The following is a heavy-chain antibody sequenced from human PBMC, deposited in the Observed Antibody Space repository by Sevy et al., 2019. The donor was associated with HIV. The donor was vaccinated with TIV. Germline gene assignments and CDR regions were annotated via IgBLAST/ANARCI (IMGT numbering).Heavy chain of an antibody. CDR3: ARDPPLVIRGVIRVNHYGVDV. D-gene: IGHD3-10*01. J-gene: IGHJ6*02. Sequence: GESLKISCAASGFTFSSYCMSWVRQAPGKGLEWVANVKKDGSEKYYVDSVKGRFTISRDNAKNSLYLQMNSLRAEDTTVYYCARDPPLVIRGVIRVNHYGVDVWGQGTTVTVSS. CDR1: GFTFSSYC. CDR2: VKKDGSEK. V-gene: IGHV3-7*01.